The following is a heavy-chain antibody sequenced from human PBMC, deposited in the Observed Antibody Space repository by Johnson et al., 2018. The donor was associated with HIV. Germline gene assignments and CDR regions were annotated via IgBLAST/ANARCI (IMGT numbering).Heavy chain of an antibody. CDR3: ARDATPWGGDYVGYAFDL. CDR2: VNQDGSAK. CDR1: GFTLSNHW. Sequence: EVQLVESGGGVVQPGGSLRLSCAASGFTLSNHWMSWVRQAPGKGLEYVANVNQDGSAKFYVDSVKGRFTISRDNAKTSLFLRMNNLRADDSAIYYCARDATPWGGDYVGYAFDLWGQGTVVTVSS. J-gene: IGHJ3*01. D-gene: IGHD4-17*01. V-gene: IGHV3-7*01.